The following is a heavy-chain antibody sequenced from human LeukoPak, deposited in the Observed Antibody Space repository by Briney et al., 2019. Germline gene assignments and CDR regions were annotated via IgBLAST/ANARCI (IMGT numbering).Heavy chain of an antibody. D-gene: IGHD2-21*01. CDR2: IYSGGST. J-gene: IGHJ4*02. CDR3: ARTRLSYFDY. Sequence: PGGSLRLSCAASGFTVSSNYMSWVRQAPGKGLEWVSVIYSGGSTYYADSVKGRFTISRDNSKNTLYLQMNSLRADDTAVYYCARTRLSYFDYWGQGTLVTVSS. CDR1: GFTVSSNY. V-gene: IGHV3-66*01.